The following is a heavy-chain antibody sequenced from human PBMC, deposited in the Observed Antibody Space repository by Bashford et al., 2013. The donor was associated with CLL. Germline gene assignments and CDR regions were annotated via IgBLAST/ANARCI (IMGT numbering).Heavy chain of an antibody. CDR3: ARVLAATETCNTVNCKGAYDM. D-gene: IGHD2/OR15-2a*01. J-gene: IGHJ3*02. V-gene: IGHV3-23*01. Sequence: GRFTISRDNSKNTLFLQMNSLRAEDTAVYYCARVLAATETCNTVNCKGAYDMWGQGTMVTVSS.